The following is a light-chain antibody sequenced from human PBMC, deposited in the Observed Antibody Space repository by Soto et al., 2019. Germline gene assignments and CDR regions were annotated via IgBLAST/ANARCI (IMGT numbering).Light chain of an antibody. CDR1: HTVNSNY. CDR3: QQNGDSLT. J-gene: IGKJ4*01. V-gene: IGKV3-20*01. CDR2: GAS. Sequence: ETVLTQSPGTLSLSPGERATLSCRASHTVNSNYLGWYQQKPGQAPRLLMDGASSRATGIPDRFSGSGSGTDLTLTISRLEHEDFEVYYCQQNGDSLTFGGGTKVDIK.